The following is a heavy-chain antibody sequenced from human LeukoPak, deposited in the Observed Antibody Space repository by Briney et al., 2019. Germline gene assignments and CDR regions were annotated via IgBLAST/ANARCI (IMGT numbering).Heavy chain of an antibody. CDR3: AREYYDSSGYYSYYFDY. V-gene: IGHV1-3*01. CDR1: GYTFTSYA. J-gene: IGHJ4*02. D-gene: IGHD3-22*01. CDR2: INAGNGNT. Sequence: ASVKVSCKASGYTFTSYAMHWVRQAPGQRLEWMGWINAGNGNTKYSQKFQGRVTITRDTSASTAYMELSSLRSEDMAVYYCAREYYDSSGYYSYYFDYWGQGTLVTVSS.